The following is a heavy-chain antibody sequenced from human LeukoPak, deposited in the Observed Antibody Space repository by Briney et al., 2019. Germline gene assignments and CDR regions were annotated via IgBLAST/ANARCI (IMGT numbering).Heavy chain of an antibody. CDR1: GYTFTSYY. V-gene: IGHV1-46*01. J-gene: IGHJ4*02. D-gene: IGHD2-21*02. CDR3: ARGSLVVTATNFDY. CDR2: VNPSGGST. Sequence: GASVTVSCKASGYTFTSYYMHWVRQAPGQGLEWMGVVNPSGGSTIYAQKFQGRVTMTRDMSTSTVYMELSSLRSEDTAVYYCARGSLVVTATNFDYWGQGTLVTVSS.